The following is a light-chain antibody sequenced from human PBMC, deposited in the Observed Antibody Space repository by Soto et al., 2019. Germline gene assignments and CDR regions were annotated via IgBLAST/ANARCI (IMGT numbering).Light chain of an antibody. CDR1: SSVIGAYNY. J-gene: IGLJ1*01. V-gene: IGLV2-11*01. CDR2: DVN. CDR3: CSYSGAYIYV. Sequence: QSALTQPRSVSGSPGQSVTISRTGTSSVIGAYNYVSWYQQHPGKVPKLMLYDVNKRPSGVPDRFSGSKSGNTASLTISGLQADDEADYYCCSYSGAYIYVFATGTKAPS.